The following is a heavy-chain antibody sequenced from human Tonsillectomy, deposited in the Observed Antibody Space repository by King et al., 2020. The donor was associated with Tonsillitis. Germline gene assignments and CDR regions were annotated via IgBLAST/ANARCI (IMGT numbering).Heavy chain of an antibody. V-gene: IGHV3-72*01. J-gene: IGHJ4*02. D-gene: IGHD6-13*01. CDR2: TRNKANCYTK. CDR1: GFTFSDHY. CDR3: TRVRSSSWSGSFSDS. Sequence: VQLVESGGGLVQTGGSLRRSCAASGFTFSDHYMDWVRPAPGKRLDWVVGTRNKANCYTKEYAASVKGRFTVSRDDSKNSLYLQMNSLETEDTAVYYCTRVRSSSWSGSFSDSWGQGTLVTVSS.